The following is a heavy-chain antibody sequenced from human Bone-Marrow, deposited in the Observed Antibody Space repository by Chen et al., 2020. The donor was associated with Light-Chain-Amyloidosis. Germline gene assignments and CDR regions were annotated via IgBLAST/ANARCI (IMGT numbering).Heavy chain of an antibody. CDR2: ISGSSNHI. CDR1: GFTFSSYN. Sequence: EVQLVESGGGLVKPGGSLRLSCAASGFTFSSYNMTWVRQAPGTGLEWFSSISGSSNHISYADSVQGRFTISRDNAKNSLHLQIESLSAEDTAVYYCARDRESDYSYFYGMDVWGQGTTVTVSS. J-gene: IGHJ6*02. CDR3: ARDRESDYSYFYGMDV. V-gene: IGHV3-21*01.